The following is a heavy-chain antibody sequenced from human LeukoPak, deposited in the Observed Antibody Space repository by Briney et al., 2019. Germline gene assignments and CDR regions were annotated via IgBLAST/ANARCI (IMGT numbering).Heavy chain of an antibody. V-gene: IGHV3-30-3*02. CDR1: GFTFSSYA. Sequence: GGSLRLSCAASGFTFSSYAMHWVRQAPGKGLEWVAVISYDGSNKYYADSAKGRFTISRDNSKNTLYLQMNSLRAEDTAVYYCASRAQIAVAGIIDYWGQGTLVTVSS. J-gene: IGHJ4*02. CDR2: ISYDGSNK. CDR3: ASRAQIAVAGIIDY. D-gene: IGHD6-19*01.